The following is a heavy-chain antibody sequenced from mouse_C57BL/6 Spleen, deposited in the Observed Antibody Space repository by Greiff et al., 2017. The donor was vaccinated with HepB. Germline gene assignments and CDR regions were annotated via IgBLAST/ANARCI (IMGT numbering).Heavy chain of an antibody. V-gene: IGHV1-26*01. CDR1: GYTFTDYY. D-gene: IGHD1-1*01. J-gene: IGHJ1*03. Sequence: VQLQQSGPELVKPGASVKISCKASGYTFTDYYMNWVKQSHGQSLEWIGEINPNNGGTSYNQKFKGKATLTVDKSSSTAYRELRSLTSEDSAVYYWARAGKFDYYGSSYWYFDVWGTGTTVTVSS. CDR2: INPNNGGT. CDR3: ARAGKFDYYGSSYWYFDV.